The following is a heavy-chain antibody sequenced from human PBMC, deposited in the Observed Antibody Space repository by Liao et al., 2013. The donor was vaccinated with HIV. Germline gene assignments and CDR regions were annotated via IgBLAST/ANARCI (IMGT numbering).Heavy chain of an antibody. J-gene: IGHJ4*02. CDR3: ARDPGGTSYFYFDY. Sequence: QVQLQQWGAGLLKPSETLSLTCAVYGGSFSAYFWSWIRQPAGKGLEWIGRIYISGSTNYNPSLKSRVSMSVDTSKNQFSLKLSSVTAADTAVYYCARDPGGTSYFYFDYWGQGTLVTVSS. CDR2: IYISGST. CDR1: GGSFSAYF. V-gene: IGHV4-59*10. D-gene: IGHD6-6*01.